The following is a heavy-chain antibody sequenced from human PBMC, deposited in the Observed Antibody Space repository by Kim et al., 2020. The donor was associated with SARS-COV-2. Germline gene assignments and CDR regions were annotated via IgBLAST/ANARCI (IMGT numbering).Heavy chain of an antibody. J-gene: IGHJ4*02. CDR3: AKAPQLLLPYYFDY. V-gene: IGHV3-23*01. Sequence: ADPVEGRVSIYGDNTTNTLYLQMNSLRAEDTAVYYCAKAPQLLLPYYFDYWGQGTLVTVSS. D-gene: IGHD2-15*01.